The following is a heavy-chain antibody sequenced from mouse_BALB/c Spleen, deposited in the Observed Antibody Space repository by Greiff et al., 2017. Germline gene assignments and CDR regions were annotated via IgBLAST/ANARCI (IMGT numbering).Heavy chain of an antibody. V-gene: IGHV1-4*02. D-gene: IGHD4-1*01. CDR2: INPSSGYT. J-gene: IGHJ2*01. Sequence: QVQLKESAAELARPGASVKMSCKASGYTFTSYTMHWVKQRPGQGLEWIGYINPSSGYTEYNQKFKDKTTLTADKSSSTAYMQLSSLTSEDSAVYYCARLGLGLDYWGQGTTLTVSS. CDR3: ARLGLGLDY. CDR1: GYTFTSYT.